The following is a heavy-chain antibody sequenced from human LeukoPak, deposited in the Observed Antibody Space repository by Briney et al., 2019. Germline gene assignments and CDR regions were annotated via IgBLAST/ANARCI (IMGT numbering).Heavy chain of an antibody. J-gene: IGHJ4*02. CDR3: AKDDGAYYYGSGSWDY. CDR1: GFTFSSYG. D-gene: IGHD3-10*01. Sequence: GGSLRLSCAASGFTFSSYGMHWVRQAPGKGLEWVAFTRYDGSKKYYGDSVKGRFTISRDNSKNTLYLQMNSLRAEDTAVYYCAKDDGAYYYGSGSWDYWGQGTLVTVSS. V-gene: IGHV3-30*02. CDR2: TRYDGSKK.